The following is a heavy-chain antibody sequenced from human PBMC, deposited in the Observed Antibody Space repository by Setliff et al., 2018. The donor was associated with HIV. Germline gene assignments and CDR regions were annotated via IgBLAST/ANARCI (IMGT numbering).Heavy chain of an antibody. CDR3: AKGVKFLDP. D-gene: IGHD3-16*01. J-gene: IGHJ5*02. Sequence: GGSLRLSCAASGFTVRDNYMTWARQAPGKGLEWVSTLYGDGRTFYADSAQGRFTISRDNSNNILFLQMNSLLAEDTAVYYCAKGVKFLDPWGQGTLVTV. CDR1: GFTVRDNY. CDR2: LYGDGRT. V-gene: IGHV3-53*01.